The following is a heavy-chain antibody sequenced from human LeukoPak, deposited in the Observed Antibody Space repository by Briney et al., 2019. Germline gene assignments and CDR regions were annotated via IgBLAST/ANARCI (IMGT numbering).Heavy chain of an antibody. CDR2: IYTSGST. D-gene: IGHD3-10*01. V-gene: IGHV4-4*07. Sequence: SETLSLTCTVSGGSISSYYWSWIRQPAGKGLEWIGRIYTSGSTNYSPSLKSRVTMSVNTSKNQFSLKLSSATAADTAVYYCARVRRAGINYYYMDVWGKGTTVTISS. J-gene: IGHJ6*03. CDR3: ARVRRAGINYYYMDV. CDR1: GGSISSYY.